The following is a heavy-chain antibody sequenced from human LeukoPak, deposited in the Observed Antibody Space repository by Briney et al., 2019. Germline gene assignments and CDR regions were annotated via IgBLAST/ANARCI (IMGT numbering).Heavy chain of an antibody. D-gene: IGHD2-2*01. CDR3: ARGDVGYCSSSSCSPLDH. CDR2: IWYDGSNK. V-gene: IGHV3-33*01. J-gene: IGHJ4*02. CDR1: GFTFSSYG. Sequence: GRSLRLSCAASGFTFSSYGMHWVRQAPGKGLEWVAVIWYDGSNKYYADSVKGRFAISRDNSKSTLYLQMNSLRAEDAAVYYCARGDVGYCSSSSCSPLDHWGQGTLVTVSS.